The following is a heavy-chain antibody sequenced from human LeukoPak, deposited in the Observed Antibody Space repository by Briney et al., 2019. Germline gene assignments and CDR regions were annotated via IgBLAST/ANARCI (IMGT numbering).Heavy chain of an antibody. J-gene: IGHJ4*02. CDR3: ARGGLSNGIVVAVAATLFDY. Sequence: SETLSLTCAVYGGSFSGYYWSWIRQPPGKGLEWIGEINHSGSTNYNPSLKSRVTISVDTSKNQFSLKLSSVTAADTAVYYCARGGLSNGIVVAVAATLFDYWGQGTLVTVSS. CDR1: GGSFSGYY. D-gene: IGHD2-15*01. CDR2: INHSGST. V-gene: IGHV4-34*01.